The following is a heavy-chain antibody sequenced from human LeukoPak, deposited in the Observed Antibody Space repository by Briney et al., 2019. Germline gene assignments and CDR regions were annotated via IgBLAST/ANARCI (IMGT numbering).Heavy chain of an antibody. Sequence: SVKVSCKASGYTFSSSYMHWVRQAPRQELEWMGIINPSGCSTRNAHKFQGRVTMTRETATSTVSMELNRLRSEDTAVYYCARDGEYQLLSYNWFDPWGQGTLVTVSS. V-gene: IGHV1-46*01. CDR3: ARDGEYQLLSYNWFDP. CDR2: INPSGCST. J-gene: IGHJ5*02. CDR1: GYTFSSSY. D-gene: IGHD2-2*01.